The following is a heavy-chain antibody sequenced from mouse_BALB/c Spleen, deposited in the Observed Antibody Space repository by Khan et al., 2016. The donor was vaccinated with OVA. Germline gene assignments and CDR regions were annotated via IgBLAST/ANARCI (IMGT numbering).Heavy chain of an antibody. Sequence: QVQLQQSGAELARPGASVKLSCKASGYTFTDYYINWVKQRTGQGLEWIGEISPGSGDTYYNERFKGKATLNADKSSSTAYMQLSSLTSEASAVYFCERRNYFGYTFAYWGQGTLVTVSA. CDR2: ISPGSGDT. J-gene: IGHJ3*01. CDR1: GYTFTDYY. D-gene: IGHD1-2*01. V-gene: IGHV1-77*01. CDR3: ERRNYFGYTFAY.